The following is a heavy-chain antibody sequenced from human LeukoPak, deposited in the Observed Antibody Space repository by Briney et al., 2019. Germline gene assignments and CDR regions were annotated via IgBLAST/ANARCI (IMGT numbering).Heavy chain of an antibody. D-gene: IGHD5-12*01. Sequence: PGGSLRLSCAASGFTSSSYAMHWVRQAPDNGLEWRAVISYDGSNKNYAEYVKGRVTITRDNSKNTLYLQMNSLRSEDTAVYYCARDRRGYDITPLDYWGQGTLVTVSS. V-gene: IGHV3-30*01. CDR1: GFTSSSYA. CDR2: ISYDGSNK. CDR3: ARDRRGYDITPLDY. J-gene: IGHJ4*02.